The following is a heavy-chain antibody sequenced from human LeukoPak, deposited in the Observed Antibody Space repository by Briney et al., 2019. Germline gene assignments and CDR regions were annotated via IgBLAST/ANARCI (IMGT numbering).Heavy chain of an antibody. CDR1: GYTFTSYG. V-gene: IGHV1-18*01. D-gene: IGHD6-19*01. Sequence: ASVNVSCKASGYTFTSYGISWVRQAPGQGLEWMGWISAYNGNTNYAQKFQGRVTMTRDTSISTAYMELSRLRSDDTAVYYCARDKSGSSGWYSYFDYWGQGTLVTVSS. J-gene: IGHJ4*02. CDR3: ARDKSGSSGWYSYFDY. CDR2: ISAYNGNT.